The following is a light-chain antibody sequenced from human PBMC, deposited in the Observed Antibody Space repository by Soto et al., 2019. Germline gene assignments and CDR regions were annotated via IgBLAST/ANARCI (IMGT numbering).Light chain of an antibody. CDR1: QSVSSSY. Sequence: EIVLTQSPGTLSLSPGEGATLSCRASQSVSSSYLAWYQQKPGQAPRLLIYATSSRATGVPDRFSGSGSGTDFTLTISRLEPEDFAVYYCQQYDNSPPWTFGQGTKVEIK. J-gene: IGKJ1*01. V-gene: IGKV3-20*01. CDR3: QQYDNSPPWT. CDR2: ATS.